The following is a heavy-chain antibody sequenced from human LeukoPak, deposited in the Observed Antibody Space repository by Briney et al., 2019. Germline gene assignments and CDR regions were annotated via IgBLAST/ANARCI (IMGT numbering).Heavy chain of an antibody. V-gene: IGHV3-11*01. J-gene: IGHJ5*02. D-gene: IGHD3-10*01. CDR1: GFTFSDYY. Sequence: GGSPRLSCAASGFTFSDYYMSWIRQAPGKGLEWVSYISSSGSTIYYADSVKGRFTISRDNAKNSLYLQMNSLRAEDTAVYYCARGPGGGYSNRHWFDPWGQGTLVTVSS. CDR3: ARGPGGGYSNRHWFDP. CDR2: ISSSGSTI.